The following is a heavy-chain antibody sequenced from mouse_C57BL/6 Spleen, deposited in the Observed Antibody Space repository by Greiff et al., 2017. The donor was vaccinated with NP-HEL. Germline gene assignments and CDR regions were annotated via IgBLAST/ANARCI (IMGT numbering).Heavy chain of an antibody. CDR2: ISNGGGST. CDR3: ARQKGYYGSSLYWYFDV. D-gene: IGHD1-1*01. Sequence: EVNVVESGGGLVQPGGSLKLSCAASGFTFSDYYMYWVRQTPEKRLEWVAYISNGGGSTYYPDTVKGRFTISRDNAKNTLYLQMSRLKSEDTAMYYCARQKGYYGSSLYWYFDVWGTGTTGTVSS. J-gene: IGHJ1*03. V-gene: IGHV5-12*01. CDR1: GFTFSDYY.